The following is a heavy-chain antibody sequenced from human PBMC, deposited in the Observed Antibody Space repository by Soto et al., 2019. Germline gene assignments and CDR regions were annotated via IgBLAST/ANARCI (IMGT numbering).Heavy chain of an antibody. V-gene: IGHV3-30-3*01. Sequence: QVQLVESGGGVVQPGRSLRLSCAASGFTFSSYAMHWVRQAPGKGLEWVAVISYDGSNKYYADSVKGRFTISRDNSKNTLYLQMNSLRAEDTAVYYCARAYEEQQLGMDYYYYYGMDVWGQGTTVTVSS. CDR3: ARAYEEQQLGMDYYYYYGMDV. CDR1: GFTFSSYA. J-gene: IGHJ6*02. D-gene: IGHD6-13*01. CDR2: ISYDGSNK.